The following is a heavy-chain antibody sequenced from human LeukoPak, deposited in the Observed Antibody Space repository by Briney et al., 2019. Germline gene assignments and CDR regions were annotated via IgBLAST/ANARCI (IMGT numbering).Heavy chain of an antibody. D-gene: IGHD3-3*01. J-gene: IGHJ4*02. V-gene: IGHV4-34*01. CDR3: ARGPESPAIFGVVITKNYFDY. CDR2: INHSGST. CDR1: GGSFSGYY. Sequence: SETLSLTCAVYGGSFSGYYWSWIRQPPGKGLEWIGEINHSGSTNYNPSLKSRVTISVDTSKNQFSLKLSPVTAADTAVYYCARGPESPAIFGVVITKNYFDYWGQGTLVTVSS.